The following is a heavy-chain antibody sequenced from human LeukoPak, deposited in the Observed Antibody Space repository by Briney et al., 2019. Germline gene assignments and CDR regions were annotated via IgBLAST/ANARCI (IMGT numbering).Heavy chain of an antibody. J-gene: IGHJ4*02. D-gene: IGHD2-2*01. CDR2: INPNSGGT. Sequence: ASVKVSCKASGYTFTGYYMHWVRQAPGQGLEWMGWINPNSGGTNYAQKFQGRVTMTRDTSISTAYMELSRLRSDDTAVYYCARDPAAEGYCSSTSCPKDDYWGQGALVTVSS. CDR3: ARDPAAEGYCSSTSCPKDDY. CDR1: GYTFTGYY. V-gene: IGHV1-2*02.